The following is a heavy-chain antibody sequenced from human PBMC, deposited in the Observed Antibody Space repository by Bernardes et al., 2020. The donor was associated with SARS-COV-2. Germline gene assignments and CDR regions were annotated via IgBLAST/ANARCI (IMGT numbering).Heavy chain of an antibody. V-gene: IGHV4-34*01. CDR3: ASSGYAYGSLYVFGY. CDR1: GGSFFGYY. CDR2: INHGAST. Sequence: SESLSLTYAAYGGSFFGYYCSWIRQPPGKGLEWIGVINHGASTNYNPSLKSRVTISVDTSKNQFSLKLSSVTAADTAVYYCASSGYAYGSLYVFGYWGQGSLVTGSS. J-gene: IGHJ4*02. D-gene: IGHD5-18*01.